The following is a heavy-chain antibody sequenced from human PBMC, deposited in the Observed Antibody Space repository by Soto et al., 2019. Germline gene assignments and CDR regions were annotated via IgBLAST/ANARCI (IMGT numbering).Heavy chain of an antibody. CDR1: GFTFSSYG. Sequence: GGSLRLSCAASGFTFSSYGMHWVRQAPGKGLEWVAVIWYDGSNKYYADSVKGRFTISRDNSKNTLYLQMNSLRAEDTAVYYCARDFSPLDYDSSGPHYYWGQGTLVTVS. CDR3: ARDFSPLDYDSSGPHYY. V-gene: IGHV3-33*01. J-gene: IGHJ4*02. D-gene: IGHD3-22*01. CDR2: IWYDGSNK.